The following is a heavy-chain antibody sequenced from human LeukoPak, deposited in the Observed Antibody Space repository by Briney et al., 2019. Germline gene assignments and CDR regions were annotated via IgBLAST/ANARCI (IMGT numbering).Heavy chain of an antibody. CDR2: ISYDGSNK. J-gene: IGHJ4*02. D-gene: IGHD4-17*01. CDR1: GFTFSSYG. Sequence: PGRSLRLSCAASGFTFSSYGMHWVRQAPGKGLEWVAVISYDGSNKYYADSVKGRFTISRDNSKNTLYLQMNSLRAEDTAVYYCAKVTTTIPQFDYWGQGTLVTVSS. CDR3: AKVTTTIPQFDY. V-gene: IGHV3-30*18.